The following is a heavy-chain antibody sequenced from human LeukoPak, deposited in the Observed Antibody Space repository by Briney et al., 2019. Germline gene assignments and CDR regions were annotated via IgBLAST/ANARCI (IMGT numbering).Heavy chain of an antibody. D-gene: IGHD5-12*01. V-gene: IGHV3-23*01. CDR1: GFTFSSYA. J-gene: IGHJ4*02. Sequence: GGSLRLSCAASGFTFSSYAMSWVRQAPRKGLEWLSALSGSGDSTYYADSVKGRFIITRDNSKNTLSLQMNSLRADDTAIYYCATQKGRTVATEWGQGTLVTVSS. CDR3: ATQKGRTVATE. CDR2: LSGSGDST.